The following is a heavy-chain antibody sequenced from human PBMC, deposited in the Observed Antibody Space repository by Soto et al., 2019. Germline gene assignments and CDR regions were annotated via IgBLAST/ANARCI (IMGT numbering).Heavy chain of an antibody. V-gene: IGHV1-69*13. Sequence: SVKVSCKASGGTFSSYAISWVRQAPGQGLEWMGGIIPIFGTANYAQKFQGRVTITADESTSTAYMELSSLRSEDTAVYYCARSEEVVPAATIVYYYYGMDVWG. J-gene: IGHJ6*02. CDR1: GGTFSSYA. CDR3: ARSEEVVPAATIVYYYYGMDV. D-gene: IGHD2-2*01. CDR2: IIPIFGTA.